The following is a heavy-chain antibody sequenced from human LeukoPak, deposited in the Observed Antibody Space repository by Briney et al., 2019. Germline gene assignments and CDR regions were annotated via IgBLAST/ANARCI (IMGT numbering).Heavy chain of an antibody. Sequence: ASGKVSCKASGYTFTSYYMHWVRQAPGQGLEWMGIINPSGGSTSYAQKFQGRVTMTRDTSTSTVYMELSSLRSEDTAVYYCARAGPNYDYVWGSYRYTPFFDYWGQGTLVTVSS. CDR2: INPSGGST. CDR1: GYTFTSYY. J-gene: IGHJ4*02. CDR3: ARAGPNYDYVWGSYRYTPFFDY. D-gene: IGHD3-16*02. V-gene: IGHV1-46*01.